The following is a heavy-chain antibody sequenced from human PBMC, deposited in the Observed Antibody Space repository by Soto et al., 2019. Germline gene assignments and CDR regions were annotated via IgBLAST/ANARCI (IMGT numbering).Heavy chain of an antibody. D-gene: IGHD2-21*01. V-gene: IGHV3-15*01. CDR2: IKSKTDGGTT. Sequence: EVQLVESGGGLVKPGGSLRLSCAASGFTFSNAWMSWVRQAPGKGLEWGGRIKSKTDGGTTDYAAPVKGRFTISSDDSKNTLYLQMNSLRVEDTAVYYCAKHSRETTSCCGEDWGQGTLVTVSS. J-gene: IGHJ4*02. CDR1: GFTFSNAW. CDR3: AKHSRETTSCCGED.